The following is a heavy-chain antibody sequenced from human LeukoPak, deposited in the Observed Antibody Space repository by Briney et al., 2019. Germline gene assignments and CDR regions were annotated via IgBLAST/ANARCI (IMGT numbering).Heavy chain of an antibody. CDR2: ISSSSSYI. CDR3: ASENSSGWTYYYYYYGMDV. J-gene: IGHJ6*02. V-gene: IGHV3-21*01. D-gene: IGHD6-19*01. Sequence: GGSLRLSCAASGFTFSSYSMNWVRQAPGKGLEWVSSISSSSSYIYYADSVKGRFTISRDNAKNSLYLQMNSLRAEDTAVYYCASENSSGWTYYYYYYGMDVWGQGTRSPSP. CDR1: GFTFSSYS.